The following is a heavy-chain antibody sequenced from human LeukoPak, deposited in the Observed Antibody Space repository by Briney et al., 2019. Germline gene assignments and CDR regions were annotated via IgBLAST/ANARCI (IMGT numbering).Heavy chain of an antibody. CDR1: GFTFSNCG. V-gene: IGHV3-33*01. CDR2: IWYDGSYK. Sequence: GRSLRLSCTASGFTFSNCGMHWVRQAPGKGLEWVAVIWYDGSYKYYADSVKGRFTISRDNSKKMLYLQLSSLRAEDTAVYYCARGDPDPGENYYFDYWGQGTLVTVSS. CDR3: ARGDPDPGENYYFDY. D-gene: IGHD3-10*01. J-gene: IGHJ4*02.